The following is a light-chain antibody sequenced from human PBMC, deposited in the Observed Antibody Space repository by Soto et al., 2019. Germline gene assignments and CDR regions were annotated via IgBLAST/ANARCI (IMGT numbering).Light chain of an antibody. CDR3: QQYGSSIWT. CDR1: QSVSSY. J-gene: IGKJ1*01. V-gene: IGKV3-20*01. CDR2: DAS. Sequence: EIVLTQSPATLSLSPGERATLSCRASQSVSSYLAWYQQKPGQAPRLLIYDASSRATGIPDGFSGSGSGTDFTLTISRLEPEDFAVYYCQQYGSSIWTFGQGTKGDIK.